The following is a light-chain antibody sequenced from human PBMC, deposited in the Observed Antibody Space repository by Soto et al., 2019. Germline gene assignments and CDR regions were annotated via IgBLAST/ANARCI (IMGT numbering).Light chain of an antibody. V-gene: IGLV2-11*01. CDR2: DVN. CDR3: CSYAGSYRYV. Sequence: QSALTQPRSVSGSPGQSVTISCTGTSSDVGGYNYVSWYQQHPGKAPKLMIYDVNKRPSGVPDRFSGSKSGNTASLTISWLQAEDEADYYCCSYAGSYRYVFGTGTKVTVL. CDR1: SSDVGGYNY. J-gene: IGLJ1*01.